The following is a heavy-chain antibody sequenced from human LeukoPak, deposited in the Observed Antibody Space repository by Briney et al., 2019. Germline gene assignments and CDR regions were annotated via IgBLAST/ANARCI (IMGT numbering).Heavy chain of an antibody. Sequence: ASVPVSFLASGYTFTIYGFSWVRQAPGQGLGWMGWISAYHGNTNYAQKLQGRVSMTTATSTSTAYMELRRLRSDDTAVYYCARGPLVQLERRFGWFDPWGQGTLVTVSS. J-gene: IGHJ5*02. CDR2: ISAYHGNT. CDR3: ARGPLVQLERRFGWFDP. V-gene: IGHV1-18*01. CDR1: GYTFTIYG. D-gene: IGHD1-1*01.